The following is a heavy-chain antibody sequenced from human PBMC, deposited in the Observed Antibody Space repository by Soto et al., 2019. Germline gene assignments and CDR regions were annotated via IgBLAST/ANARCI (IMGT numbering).Heavy chain of an antibody. J-gene: IGHJ6*02. CDR1: GFTFSNYA. Sequence: QVQLVESGGGVVQPGRSLRLSCAASGFTFSNYAFHWVRQAPGKGLEWVAVISSDGSHKNYADSVKGRFTISRDNSKNTLYLQMDIVRTEDTAVYYCARDGTVSTPSKNRYGMDVWGQGTTVTVSS. CDR2: ISSDGSHK. CDR3: ARDGTVSTPSKNRYGMDV. V-gene: IGHV3-30*04. D-gene: IGHD1-1*01.